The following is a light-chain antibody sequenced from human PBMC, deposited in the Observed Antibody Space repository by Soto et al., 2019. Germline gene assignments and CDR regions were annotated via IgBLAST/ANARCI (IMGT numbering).Light chain of an antibody. CDR2: DVS. CDR3: SSYTSTITVV. Sequence: QAALTQPASVSGSPGQSITISCTGTSSDVGGYNYVSWYQHHPGKAPKLMIYDVSNRPSGVSNRFSGSKSDNTASLTISGIQAEDEADYYCSSYTSTITVVFGGGTKLTVL. V-gene: IGLV2-14*03. CDR1: SSDVGGYNY. J-gene: IGLJ2*01.